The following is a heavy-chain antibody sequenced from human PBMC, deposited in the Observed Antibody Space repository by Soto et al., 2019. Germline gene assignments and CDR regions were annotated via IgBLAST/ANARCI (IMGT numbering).Heavy chain of an antibody. V-gene: IGHV3-23*01. CDR3: AGAPSIAARPGIAAAGTYY. Sequence: GGSLRLSCAGSGFTFSSYAMSWVRQAPGKGLEWVSAISGSGGSTYYADSVKGRFTISRDNSKNTLYLQMNSLRAEDTAVYYCAGAPSIAARPGIAAAGTYYWGQGTLVTVSS. CDR1: GFTFSSYA. D-gene: IGHD6-13*01. J-gene: IGHJ4*02. CDR2: ISGSGGST.